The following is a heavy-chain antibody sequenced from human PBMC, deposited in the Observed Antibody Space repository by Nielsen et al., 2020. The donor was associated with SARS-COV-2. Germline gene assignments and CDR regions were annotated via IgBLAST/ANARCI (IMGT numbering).Heavy chain of an antibody. J-gene: IGHJ4*02. V-gene: IGHV3-9*01. Sequence: SLKISCAAPGFTFDDYAMHWVRQAPGKGLEWVSGISWNSGSIGYADSVKGRFTISRDNAKNSLYLQMNSLRAEDTALYYCATIFYGDYVFDYWGQGTLVTVSS. D-gene: IGHD4-17*01. CDR3: ATIFYGDYVFDY. CDR1: GFTFDDYA. CDR2: ISWNSGSI.